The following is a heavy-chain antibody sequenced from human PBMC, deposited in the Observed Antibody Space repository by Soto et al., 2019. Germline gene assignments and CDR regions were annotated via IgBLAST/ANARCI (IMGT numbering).Heavy chain of an antibody. CDR1: GGSISSGDYY. V-gene: IGHV4-30-4*01. Sequence: QVQLQESGPGLVKPSQTLSLTCTVSGGSISSGDYYWSWIRQPPGKGLEWIGYIYNSESTYYNPSLESRVIISVDTSKNQFSLKLSSVTAADTAVYYCARSLRGYSYGPFDYWGQGTLVTVSS. CDR3: ARSLRGYSYGPFDY. CDR2: IYNSEST. D-gene: IGHD5-18*01. J-gene: IGHJ4*02.